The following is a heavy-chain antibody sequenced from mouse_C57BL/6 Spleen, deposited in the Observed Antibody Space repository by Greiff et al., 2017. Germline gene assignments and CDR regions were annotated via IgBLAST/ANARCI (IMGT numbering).Heavy chain of an antibody. CDR1: GFTFSSYA. D-gene: IGHD2-5*01. CDR2: ISDGDSYP. Sequence: DVHLVESGGGLVKPGGSLKLSCAASGFTFSSYAMSWVRQTPEQRLEWVATISDGDSYPYYPDKVKGRFTISRDNAKNNLYLQMSHLKSEDTAMYYCVGGDSKRFDYWGQGTTLTVSS. V-gene: IGHV5-4*01. J-gene: IGHJ2*01. CDR3: VGGDSKRFDY.